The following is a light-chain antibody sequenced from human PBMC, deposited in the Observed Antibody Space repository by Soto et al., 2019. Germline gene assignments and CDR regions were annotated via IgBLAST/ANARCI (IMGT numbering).Light chain of an antibody. J-gene: IGKJ5*01. Sequence: ENVLTQSPGTLSLSPGERATLSCRASESVSSIYVAWYQQKPGQAPTLLIYGASTRATGIPDRFSGSGSGTEFTLTISSLQSEDFADYYCQQYQNWPLITFGQGTRLEIK. CDR2: GAS. CDR3: QQYQNWPLIT. V-gene: IGKV3D-15*01. CDR1: ESVSSI.